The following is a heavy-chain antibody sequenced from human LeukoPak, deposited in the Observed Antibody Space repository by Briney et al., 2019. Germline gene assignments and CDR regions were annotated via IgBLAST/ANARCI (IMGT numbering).Heavy chain of an antibody. V-gene: IGHV3-48*04. CDR1: GFTFSSHG. J-gene: IGHJ4*02. CDR3: ARGDPIYDFWSGGDH. Sequence: GGSLRLSCAASGFTFSSHGMSWVRQAPGKGLEWVSYISSSDSTIYYADSVKGRFIISRDNAKNSLYLQMNSLRAEDTAVYYCARGDPIYDFWSGGDHWGQGSLVSVSS. CDR2: ISSSDSTI. D-gene: IGHD3-3*01.